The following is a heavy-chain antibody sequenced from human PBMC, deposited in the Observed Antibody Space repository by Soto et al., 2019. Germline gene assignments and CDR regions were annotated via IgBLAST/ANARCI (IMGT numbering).Heavy chain of an antibody. Sequence: SETLSLTCTVSGGSISSGGYYWSWIRQHPGKGLEWIGYIYYSGSTYYNPSLKSRVTISVDTSKSQFSLKLSSVTAADTAVYYCAKDSGYNYGYFRWFDPWGQGTLVTSPQ. D-gene: IGHD5-18*01. J-gene: IGHJ5*02. CDR1: GGSISSGGYY. V-gene: IGHV4-31*03. CDR2: IYYSGST. CDR3: AKDSGYNYGYFRWFDP.